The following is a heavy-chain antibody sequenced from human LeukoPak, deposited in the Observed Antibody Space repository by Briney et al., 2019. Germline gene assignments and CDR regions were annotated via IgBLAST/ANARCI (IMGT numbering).Heavy chain of an antibody. D-gene: IGHD3-9*01. CDR3: ARVCFDWSPIYPSFDP. CDR1: GFTFSSYA. CDR2: ISYDGSNK. J-gene: IGHJ5*02. Sequence: PGRSLRLSCAASGFTFSSYAMHWVRQAPGKGLEWVAVISYDGSNKYYADSVKGRFTISRDNSKNTLYLQMNSLRAEDTAVYYCARVCFDWSPIYPSFDPWGQGTLVTVSS. V-gene: IGHV3-30-3*01.